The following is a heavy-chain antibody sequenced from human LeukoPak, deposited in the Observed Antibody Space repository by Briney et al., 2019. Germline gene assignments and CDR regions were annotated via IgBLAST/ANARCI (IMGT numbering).Heavy chain of an antibody. CDR3: ARDTNREQDI. CDR1: GFTFTNYV. J-gene: IGHJ6*02. V-gene: IGHV3-30-3*01. Sequence: GGSLRLSCAVSGFTFTNYVMHWVRQSPGKGLEWVAVISCDGNNKYYADSVKGRFTISRDNSKNTLYLQMGSLSTEDTAVYYCARDTNREQDIWGQGTTVTVSS. CDR2: ISCDGNNK. D-gene: IGHD3-3*01.